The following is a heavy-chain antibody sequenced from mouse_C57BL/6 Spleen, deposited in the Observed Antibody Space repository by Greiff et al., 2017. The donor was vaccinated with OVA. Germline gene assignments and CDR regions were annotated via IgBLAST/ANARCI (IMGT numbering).Heavy chain of an antibody. Sequence: QVQLQQPGAELVKPGASVKMSCKASGYTFTSYWITWVKQRPGQGLEWIGDIYPGSGSTNYNEKFKSKATLTVDTSSSTAYMQLSGLTSEDPAVYYCARESYYDYDKGAWFAYWGQGTLVTVSA. CDR2: IYPGSGST. V-gene: IGHV1-55*01. D-gene: IGHD2-4*01. CDR1: GYTFTSYW. CDR3: ARESYYDYDKGAWFAY. J-gene: IGHJ3*01.